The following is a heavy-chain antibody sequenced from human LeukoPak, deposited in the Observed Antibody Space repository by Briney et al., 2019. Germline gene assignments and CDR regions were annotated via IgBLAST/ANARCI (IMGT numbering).Heavy chain of an antibody. CDR1: GFTFSNYR. D-gene: IGHD6-13*01. Sequence: GGSLRLSCAASGFTFSNYRMNWVRQAPGKGLEWVANIKQDGSEKKYVDSVKGRLTISRDNAKNSLYLQMNSLRVEDTAVYYCARVKQQLVRLLGRDTTYYYYYYMDVWGKGTTVTVSS. V-gene: IGHV3-7*01. J-gene: IGHJ6*03. CDR2: IKQDGSEK. CDR3: ARVKQQLVRLLGRDTTYYYYYYMDV.